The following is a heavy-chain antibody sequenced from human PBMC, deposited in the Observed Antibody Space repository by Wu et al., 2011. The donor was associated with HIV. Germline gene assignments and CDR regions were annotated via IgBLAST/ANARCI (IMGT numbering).Heavy chain of an antibody. Sequence: QVQLVQSGAEVKKSGSSARVSCKASGGTFSSYAISWVRQAPGQGLEWMGRIIPISGNVNIAQRFKGRVTITTDGSTSTVYLDLSSLRYEDTAVYFCARARDAYNYRGETLYDALAVWGQGTRVTVSS. CDR2: IIPISGNV. V-gene: IGHV1-69*05. D-gene: IGHD5-24*01. CDR3: ARARDAYNYRGETLYDALAV. J-gene: IGHJ6*02. CDR1: GGTFSSYA.